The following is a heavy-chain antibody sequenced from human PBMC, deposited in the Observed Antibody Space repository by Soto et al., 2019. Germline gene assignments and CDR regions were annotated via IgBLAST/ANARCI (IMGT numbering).Heavy chain of an antibody. J-gene: IGHJ4*02. CDR1: GFTFSSYG. Sequence: QVQLVESGGGVVQPGRSLRLSCAASGFTFSSYGMHWVRQAPGKGLEWVAVIWYDGSNKYYADSVKGRFTISRDNSKNTLYLQMNSLRAEDTAVYYCAREGEYSSFHFDYWGQGTLVTVSS. CDR2: IWYDGSNK. CDR3: AREGEYSSFHFDY. D-gene: IGHD6-6*01. V-gene: IGHV3-33*01.